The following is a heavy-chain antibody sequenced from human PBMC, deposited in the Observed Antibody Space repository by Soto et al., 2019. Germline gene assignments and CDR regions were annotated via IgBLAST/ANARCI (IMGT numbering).Heavy chain of an antibody. D-gene: IGHD5-18*01. CDR2: ISYDGRNK. CDR3: AKDGGSQLWLYGLDV. Sequence: QVQLVESGGGVVQPGRSLRLSCAASGFTFSDYGMHWVRQAPGKGLHWVAVISYDGRNKYYADSVKGRFTISRDNSKNTLYLQMNSLRVEDTAVYYCAKDGGSQLWLYGLDVWGQGTTVTVSS. CDR1: GFTFSDYG. V-gene: IGHV3-30*18. J-gene: IGHJ6*02.